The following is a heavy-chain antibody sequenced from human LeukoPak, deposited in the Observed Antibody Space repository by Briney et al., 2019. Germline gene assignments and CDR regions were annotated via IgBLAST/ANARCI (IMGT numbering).Heavy chain of an antibody. J-gene: IGHJ6*03. CDR1: GFTFSSYR. Sequence: GGSLRLSCAASGFTFSSYRMNWVRQAPGGGLGWVSSISSSSNYIYYVDSVKGRFTISRDNSKNSLFLQMNSLRAEDTAVYFCARSKPWGYCSGGSCYPTYYYYYYMDVWGKGTTVTVSS. D-gene: IGHD2-15*01. V-gene: IGHV3-21*01. CDR2: ISSSSNYI. CDR3: ARSKPWGYCSGGSCYPTYYYYYYMDV.